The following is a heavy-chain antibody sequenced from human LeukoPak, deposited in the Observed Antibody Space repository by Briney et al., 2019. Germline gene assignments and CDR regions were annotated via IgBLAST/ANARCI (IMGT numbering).Heavy chain of an antibody. CDR2: INPSGGST. CDR1: GYTFTSYY. D-gene: IGHD1-1*01. Sequence: ASVKVSCKASGYTFTSYYMHWVRQAPGQGLEWMGIINPSGGSTSYAQKFQGRVTMTRDTSTSTVYMELGSLRSEDTAVYYCARDGERNVFGGYNWNDINYWGQGTLVTVSS. CDR3: ARDGERNVFGGYNWNDINY. J-gene: IGHJ4*02. V-gene: IGHV1-46*01.